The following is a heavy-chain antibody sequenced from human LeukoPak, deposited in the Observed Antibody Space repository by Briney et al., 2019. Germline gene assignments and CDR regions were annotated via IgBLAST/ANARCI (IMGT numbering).Heavy chain of an antibody. V-gene: IGHV3-21*01. D-gene: IGHD6-13*01. CDR3: ASAGIAAAGTSYWFDP. CDR1: GFTFSSYS. CDR2: ISTRSSYI. Sequence: PGGSLRLSCAASGFTFSSYSMNWVRQAPGQGLEWVSSISTRSSYIYYADSVKGRFTISRDNAKNSLYLQMNSLRAEDTAVYYCASAGIAAAGTSYWFDPWGQGTLVTVSS. J-gene: IGHJ5*02.